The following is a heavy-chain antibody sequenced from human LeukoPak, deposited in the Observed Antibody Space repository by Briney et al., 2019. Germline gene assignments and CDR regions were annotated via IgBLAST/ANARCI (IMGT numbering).Heavy chain of an antibody. CDR1: GYTFTDYY. V-gene: IGHV1-2*02. Sequence: ASVKVSCKASGYTFTDYYIDWVRQAPGQGLEWMGWINPNSGGTNYAQKFQGRVTMTRDTSISTAYMELSNLRSDDTAVYYCARALSLDYWGQGTLVTVSS. CDR2: INPNSGGT. J-gene: IGHJ4*02. CDR3: ARALSLDY.